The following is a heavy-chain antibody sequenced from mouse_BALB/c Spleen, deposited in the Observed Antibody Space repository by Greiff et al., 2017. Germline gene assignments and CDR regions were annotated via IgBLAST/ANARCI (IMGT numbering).Heavy chain of an antibody. CDR2: ISSGGSYT. V-gene: IGHV5-6*02. D-gene: IGHD2-3*01. Sequence: EVMLVESGGDLVKPGGSLKLSCAASGFTFSSYGMSWVRQTPDKRLEWVATISSGGSYTYYPDSVKGRFTISRDNAKNTLYLQMSSLKSEDTAMYYCARRYDGYYVGAMDYWGQGTSVTVSS. CDR3: ARRYDGYYVGAMDY. CDR1: GFTFSSYG. J-gene: IGHJ4*01.